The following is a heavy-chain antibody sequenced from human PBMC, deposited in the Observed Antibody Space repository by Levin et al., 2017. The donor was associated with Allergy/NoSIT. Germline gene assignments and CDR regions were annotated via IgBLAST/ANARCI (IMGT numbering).Heavy chain of an antibody. D-gene: IGHD2-21*01. CDR1: GYTFTSYG. CDR3: ARDVAGPIDY. CDR2: ISAYNGNT. Sequence: GESLKISCKASGYTFTSYGISWVRQAPGQGLEWMGWISAYNGNTNYAQKLQGRVTMTTDTSTSTAYMELRSLRSDDTAVYYCARDVAGPIDYWGQGTLVTVSS. V-gene: IGHV1-18*01. J-gene: IGHJ4*02.